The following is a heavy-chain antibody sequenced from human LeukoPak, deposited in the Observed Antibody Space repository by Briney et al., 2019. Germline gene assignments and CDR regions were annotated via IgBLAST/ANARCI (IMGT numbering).Heavy chain of an antibody. CDR3: ARVRGSMIVVVITPLNAFDI. CDR2: INHSGST. CDR1: GGSFSGYY. V-gene: IGHV4-34*01. D-gene: IGHD3-22*01. J-gene: IGHJ3*02. Sequence: SETLSLTCAVYGGSFSGYYWSWIRQPPGKGLEWIGEINHSGSTNYNPSLKSRVTISVDTSKNQFSLKLSSVTAADTAVYYCARVRGSMIVVVITPLNAFDIWGQGSMVTVSS.